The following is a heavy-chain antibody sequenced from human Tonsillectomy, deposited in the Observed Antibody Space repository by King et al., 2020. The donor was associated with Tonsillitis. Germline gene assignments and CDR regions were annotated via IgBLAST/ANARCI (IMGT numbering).Heavy chain of an antibody. CDR1: GGTFSSYA. Sequence: QLVQSGAEVKKPGYSVKVSCKASGGTFSSYAISWVRQAPGQGLEWMGRIIPILGIANYAQKFQGRVTITADKSTSTAYMELSSLRSEDTAVYYCARFYGSESYPHFVYWGQGTLVTVSS. D-gene: IGHD3-10*01. CDR2: IIPILGIA. CDR3: ARFYGSESYPHFVY. J-gene: IGHJ4*02. V-gene: IGHV1-69*04.